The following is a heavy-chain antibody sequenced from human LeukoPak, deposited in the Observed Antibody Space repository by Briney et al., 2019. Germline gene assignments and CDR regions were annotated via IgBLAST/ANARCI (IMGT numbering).Heavy chain of an antibody. D-gene: IGHD5-24*01. CDR1: GGTFSSYA. CDR3: ARADRDGYNYDDFDY. Sequence: SVKVSCKASGGTFSSYAISWVRQAPGQGLEWMGRIIPIFGTANYAQKFQGSVTITTDESTSTAYMELSSLRSEDTAVYYCARADRDGYNYDDFDYWGQGTLVTVSS. CDR2: IIPIFGTA. V-gene: IGHV1-69*05. J-gene: IGHJ4*02.